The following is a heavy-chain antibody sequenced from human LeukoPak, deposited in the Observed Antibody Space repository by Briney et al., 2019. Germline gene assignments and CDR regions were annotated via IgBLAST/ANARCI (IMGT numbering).Heavy chain of an antibody. CDR1: GDSLSRSS. CDR3: VRHWVHDFGGSDWYFDL. J-gene: IGHJ2*01. CDR2: MFYGGTT. Sequence: PSETLSLTCTVSGDSLSRSSWSWIRQSPGGGLEWIGYMFYGGTTNHNPSLKGRVTMFMVTSKDQFSLSLSSVTAADTAVYFCVRHWVHDFGGSDWYFDLWGRGTLVTVSS. V-gene: IGHV4-59*08. D-gene: IGHD4-23*01.